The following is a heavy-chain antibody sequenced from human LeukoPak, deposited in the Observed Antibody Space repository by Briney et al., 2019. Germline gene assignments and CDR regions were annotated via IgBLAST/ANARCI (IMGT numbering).Heavy chain of an antibody. D-gene: IGHD3-22*01. CDR3: ASGGITMIRNAFDI. V-gene: IGHV1-8*03. Sequence: ASVKVSCKASGYTFTSYDINWVRQATGQGLEWMGWMNPNSVNTDYAQKFQGRVTITRNTSISTVYMELSSLSSEDTAVYYCASGGITMIRNAFDIWGQGTMVTVSS. J-gene: IGHJ3*02. CDR1: GYTFTSYD. CDR2: MNPNSVNT.